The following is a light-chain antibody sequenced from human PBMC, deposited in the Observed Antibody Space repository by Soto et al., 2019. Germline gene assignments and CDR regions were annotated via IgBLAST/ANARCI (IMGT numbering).Light chain of an antibody. Sequence: QSALTQHPSASGSPGQSVTISCAGTSSDVGGYNYISWYQQHPGKAPKLLIYEVTNRPSGVPDRFSGSKSGNTAALTVSGLQAEDEADYYCSSYAGSDNYVFGTGTKVTVL. J-gene: IGLJ1*01. CDR2: EVT. CDR1: SSDVGGYNY. CDR3: SSYAGSDNYV. V-gene: IGLV2-8*01.